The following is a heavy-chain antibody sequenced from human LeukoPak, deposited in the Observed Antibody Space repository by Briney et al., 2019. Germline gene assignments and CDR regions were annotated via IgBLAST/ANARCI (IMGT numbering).Heavy chain of an antibody. V-gene: IGHV1-2*04. CDR1: GYTFTGYY. CDR3: GRANIDCSSTSCYAEAWGYNWFEP. Sequence: SVKVSCKASGYTFTGYYMHWVRQAPGQHLEWMGWINPNSCRTNYAHKFQGWVTMTRDTSIRTAYMELSRLRSDDTAVYYCGRANIDCSSTSCYAEAWGYNWFEPWGQGTVVSVS. J-gene: IGHJ5*02. CDR2: INPNSCRT. D-gene: IGHD2-2*01.